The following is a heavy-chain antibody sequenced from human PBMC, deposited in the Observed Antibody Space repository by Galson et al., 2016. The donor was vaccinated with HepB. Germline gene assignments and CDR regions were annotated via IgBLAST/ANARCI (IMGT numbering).Heavy chain of an antibody. Sequence: CAISGDSVSSHSAAWHWIRQSPSRGLEWLGRTYYRSKWFTDYAVSVEGRITINSDISRNQFSLQLDSVTPDDTAAYFCTRGYMQTGMNVWGQGTTVTVSS. D-gene: IGHD5-18*01. CDR2: TYYRSKWFT. J-gene: IGHJ6*02. CDR1: GDSVSSHSAA. V-gene: IGHV6-1*01. CDR3: TRGYMQTGMNV.